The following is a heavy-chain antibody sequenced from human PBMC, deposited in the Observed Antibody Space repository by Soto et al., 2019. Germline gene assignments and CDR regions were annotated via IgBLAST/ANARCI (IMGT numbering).Heavy chain of an antibody. CDR2: ISAHNGNT. CDR3: ARGRYGDY. Sequence: QVHLVQSGAEVKKPGASVKVSCQGSGYAFTTYGITWVRQAPGQGLEWMGWISAHNGNTNYAQKLQGRVTVTRDTTTSTAYMELRSQRYEDTAVYYCARGRYGDYWGQGALVTVSS. J-gene: IGHJ4*02. D-gene: IGHD1-1*01. CDR1: GYAFTTYG. V-gene: IGHV1-18*01.